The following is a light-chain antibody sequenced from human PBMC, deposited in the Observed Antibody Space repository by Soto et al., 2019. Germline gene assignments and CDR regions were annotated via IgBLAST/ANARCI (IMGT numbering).Light chain of an antibody. J-gene: IGKJ4*01. CDR3: QQYGSSPLT. V-gene: IGKV3-20*01. CDR1: QSVSSSY. CDR2: GAS. Sequence: EIGLTQSPGTLSLSPGERATLYCRASQSVSSSYLAWYQQKPGQAPRLLIYGASSRATGIPDRFSGSGSGTDFTLTISRLEPEDFAVYYCQQYGSSPLTFGGGTKVDI.